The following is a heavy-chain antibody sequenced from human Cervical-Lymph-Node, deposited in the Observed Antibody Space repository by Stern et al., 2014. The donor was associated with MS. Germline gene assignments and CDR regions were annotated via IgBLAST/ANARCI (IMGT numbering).Heavy chain of an antibody. CDR1: GFTFSDSA. D-gene: IGHD6-25*01. V-gene: IGHV3-73*02. J-gene: IGHJ5*02. CDR2: IRSKANNYAT. Sequence: EVQLVESGGGLVQPGGSLKLSCAASGFTFSDSAMHWVRQASGKGLEWVGRIRSKANNYATSYDASVKGRSTISRDDSKNRAYLQMNSLKTEDTAVYYCTRPRGSANGLAPWAQGTLVTVSS. CDR3: TRPRGSANGLAP.